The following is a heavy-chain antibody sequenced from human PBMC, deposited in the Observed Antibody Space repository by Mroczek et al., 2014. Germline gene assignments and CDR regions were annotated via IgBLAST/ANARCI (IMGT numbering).Heavy chain of an antibody. CDR2: ISYDGSNK. CDR1: GFTFSSYA. J-gene: IGHJ5*02. CDR3: ARAIAAAGPTSPPPVSFGGTERTRRSXRPPYGGXRHPSPDP. Sequence: QVQLVQSGGGVVQPGRSLRLSCAASGFTFSSYAMHWVRQAPGKGLEWVAVISYDGSNKYYADSVKGRFTISRDNSKNTLYLQMNSLRAEDTAVYYCARAIAAAGPTSPPPVSFGGTERTRRSXRPPYGGXRHPSPDP. D-gene: IGHD6-13*01. V-gene: IGHV3-30-3*01.